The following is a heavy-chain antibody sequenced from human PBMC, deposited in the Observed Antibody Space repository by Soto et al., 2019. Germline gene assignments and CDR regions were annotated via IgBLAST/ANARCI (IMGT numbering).Heavy chain of an antibody. CDR3: ARSLGKGAPPLRPSDV. V-gene: IGHV3-13*05. CDR1: GFTFSDYD. J-gene: IGHJ3*01. D-gene: IGHD1-26*01. CDR2: IGTTDDP. Sequence: EVRLVGSGGGLVQPGGSLRLSCAGSGFTFSDYDMQWVRQATGKGLEWVSTIGTTDDPYYAGSVKGRFTISREDAENSLYLQMNNLRAEDTAVYFCARSLGKGAPPLRPSDVRGQGTMVSVSS.